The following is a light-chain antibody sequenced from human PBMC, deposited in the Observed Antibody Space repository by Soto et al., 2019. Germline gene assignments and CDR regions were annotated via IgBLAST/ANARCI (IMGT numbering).Light chain of an antibody. V-gene: IGKV3-20*01. CDR2: GAS. CDR3: QQDMSSVT. J-gene: IGKJ1*01. CDR1: QSVDTTF. Sequence: EIVLTQSPGSLSLSPGQRATLSCRASQSVDTTFFAWYQKKPGQAPRLLIYGASKRATGIPDRFSGSGSGTDFTLISSRLEPEDFAVYSCQQDMSSVTFGQGTKVEIK.